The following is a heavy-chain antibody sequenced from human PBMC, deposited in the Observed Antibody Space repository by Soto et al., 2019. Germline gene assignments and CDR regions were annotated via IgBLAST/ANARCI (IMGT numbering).Heavy chain of an antibody. Sequence: LRLSCAASGFIFTSYAMRWVRQAPGRGLEWVSAFSGTTSSTYYAASVKSRFTISRDNSKNTLYLQMNSLRAEDTAIYYCVKEASGWKSRGSFDLWGRGTMVTVSS. CDR1: GFIFTSYA. V-gene: IGHV3-23*01. CDR2: FSGTTSST. CDR3: VKEASGWKSRGSFDL. J-gene: IGHJ3*01. D-gene: IGHD6-19*01.